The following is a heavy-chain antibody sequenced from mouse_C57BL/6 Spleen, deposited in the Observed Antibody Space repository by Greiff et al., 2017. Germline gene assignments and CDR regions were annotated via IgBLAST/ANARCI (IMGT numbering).Heavy chain of an antibody. CDR3: TVYGYEEAWFAY. J-gene: IGHJ3*01. D-gene: IGHD2-2*01. Sequence: VQLKQSGAELVRPGASVKLSCTASGFNIKDYYMHWVKQRPEQGLEWIGRIDPEDGDTEYAPKFQGKATMTADTSSTTAYLQLSSLTSEDTAVYYCTVYGYEEAWFAYWGQGTLVTVSA. CDR2: IDPEDGDT. V-gene: IGHV14-1*01. CDR1: GFNIKDYY.